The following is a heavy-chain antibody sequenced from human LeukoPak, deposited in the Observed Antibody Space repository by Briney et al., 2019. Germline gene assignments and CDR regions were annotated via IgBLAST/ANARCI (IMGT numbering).Heavy chain of an antibody. CDR2: ISSSSSYI. D-gene: IGHD1-26*01. Sequence: GGSLRLSCAASGFTFSSYEMNWVRQAPGKGLEWVSSISSSSSYIYYADSVKGRFTISRDNAKNSLYLQMNSLRAEDTAVYYCARPSRGELFDYWGQGTLVTVSS. CDR1: GFTFSSYE. J-gene: IGHJ4*02. CDR3: ARPSRGELFDY. V-gene: IGHV3-21*01.